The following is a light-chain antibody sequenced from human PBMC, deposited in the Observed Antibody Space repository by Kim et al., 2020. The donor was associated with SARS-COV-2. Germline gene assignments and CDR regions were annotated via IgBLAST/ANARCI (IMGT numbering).Light chain of an antibody. Sequence: QSALTQPASVSGSPGQSITISCTGTTSDDVSWYQQHPGKAPKLMIYDVNKRPSGVSNRFSGSKSGNTASLTISGLQAEDEADYYCSSYMTGSTLLIGGGTKVTVL. CDR2: DVN. CDR3: SSYMTGSTLL. CDR1: TSDD. J-gene: IGLJ2*01. V-gene: IGLV2-14*03.